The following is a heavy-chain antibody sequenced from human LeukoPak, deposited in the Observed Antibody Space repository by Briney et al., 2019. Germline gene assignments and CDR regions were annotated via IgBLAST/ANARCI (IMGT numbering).Heavy chain of an antibody. J-gene: IGHJ4*02. CDR3: ARGLRCSSTSCYLGY. CDR2: INHSGST. V-gene: IGHV4-34*01. D-gene: IGHD2-2*01. CDR1: GGSFSGYY. Sequence: SETLSLTCAVYGGSFSGYYWSWIRQPPGKGLEWIGEINHSGSTNYNPSLKSRVTISVDTPKNQFSLKLSSVTAADTAVYYCARGLRCSSTSCYLGYWGQGTLVTVSS.